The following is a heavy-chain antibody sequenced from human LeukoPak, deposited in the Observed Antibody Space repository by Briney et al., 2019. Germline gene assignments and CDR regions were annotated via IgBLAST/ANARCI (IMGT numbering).Heavy chain of an antibody. Sequence: KPSETLSLTCTVSGGSISSSSYYWGWIRQPPGKGLEWIGSIYYSGSTYYNPSLKSRVTISVDTSKNQFSLKLSSVTAADTAVYYCARYRIAVAGRVNAFDIWGQGTMVTVSS. D-gene: IGHD6-19*01. CDR2: IYYSGST. CDR1: GGSISSSSYY. CDR3: ARYRIAVAGRVNAFDI. J-gene: IGHJ3*02. V-gene: IGHV4-39*07.